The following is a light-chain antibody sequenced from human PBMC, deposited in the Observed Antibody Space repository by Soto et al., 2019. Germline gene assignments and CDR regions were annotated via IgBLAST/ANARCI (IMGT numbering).Light chain of an antibody. CDR2: VAS. V-gene: IGKV1-9*01. J-gene: IGKJ2*01. CDR1: QDISSY. CDR3: QQIKSYPYT. Sequence: IQLTQSPSSLSASVGDRVTITCRASQDISSYLAWYQQKPGKAPNLLIYVASNLQSGVPSRFSGSGSGTDFTLTITSLQPEDFTTYYCQQIKSYPYTFGQGTKLEIK.